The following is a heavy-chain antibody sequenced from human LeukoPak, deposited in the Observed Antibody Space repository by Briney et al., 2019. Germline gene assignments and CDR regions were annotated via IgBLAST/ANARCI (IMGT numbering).Heavy chain of an antibody. CDR3: ARGAQWLRFAYYYYYGMDV. Sequence: PSETLSLTCAVYGGSFSGYYWSWIRQPPGKGLEWIGEINHSGSTNYNPSLKSRVTISVDTSKNQFSLKLSSVTAADTAVYYCARGAQWLRFAYYYYYGMDVWGQGTTVTDSS. CDR1: GGSFSGYY. CDR2: INHSGST. V-gene: IGHV4-34*01. D-gene: IGHD5-12*01. J-gene: IGHJ6*02.